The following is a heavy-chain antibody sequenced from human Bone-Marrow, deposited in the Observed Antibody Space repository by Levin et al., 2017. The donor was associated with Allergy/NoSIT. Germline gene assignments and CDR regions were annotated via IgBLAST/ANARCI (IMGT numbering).Heavy chain of an antibody. CDR3: AKISALVTGDIY. CDR2: IVGTGFST. J-gene: IGHJ4*02. V-gene: IGHV3-23*01. Sequence: GGSLRLSCAASGFTFSTYGMSWVRQAPGKGLEWVSGIVGTGFSTYYSDSVKGRFTISRDNSKNMVYLQMDSLRVEDTAIYYCAKISALVTGDIYWGQGTLVTVS. CDR1: GFTFSTYG. D-gene: IGHD2-21*02.